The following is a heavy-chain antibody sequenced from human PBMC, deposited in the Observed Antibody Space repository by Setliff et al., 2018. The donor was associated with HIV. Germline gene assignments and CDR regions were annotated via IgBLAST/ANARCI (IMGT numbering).Heavy chain of an antibody. D-gene: IGHD2-15*01. J-gene: IGHJ3*01. CDR2: MDPNSGNT. Sequence: GASVKVSCKASGYTFTNYDINWVRQVTGQGLEWMGWMDPNSGNTGYGQKFQVRVTMTRDTSISTAYMELSNLGSEDTAVYYCARRIGFDVWGQGTMVTVSS. CDR3: ARRIGFDV. CDR1: GYTFTNYD. V-gene: IGHV1-8*01.